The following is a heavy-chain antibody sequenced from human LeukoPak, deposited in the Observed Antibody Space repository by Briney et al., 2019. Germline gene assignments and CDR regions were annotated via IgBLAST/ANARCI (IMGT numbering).Heavy chain of an antibody. Sequence: PSETLSLTCAVYGGSFSGYYWSWIRQPPGKGLEWIGEINHSGSTNYNPSPKSRVTISVDTSKNQFSLKLSSVTAADTAVYYCAREGNDYYYDSSGDDYWGQGTLVTVSS. CDR3: AREGNDYYYDSSGDDY. J-gene: IGHJ4*02. CDR2: INHSGST. CDR1: GGSFSGYY. D-gene: IGHD3-22*01. V-gene: IGHV4-34*01.